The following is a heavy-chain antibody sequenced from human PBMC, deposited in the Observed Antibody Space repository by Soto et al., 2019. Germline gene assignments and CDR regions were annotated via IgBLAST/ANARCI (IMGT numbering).Heavy chain of an antibody. CDR1: GFTVSSYT. J-gene: IGHJ5*02. CDR3: AREYSNDSSAYPGGWFDP. V-gene: IGHV3-48*02. CDR2: VSSSGNTI. Sequence: EVQLVESGGGLVQPGGSLRLSCAASGFTVSSYTMNWVRQAPGKGLEWVSYVSSSGNTIYYADSVKGRFTISRDNAKNSLYLQMNSLRDEDTAVYYCAREYSNDSSAYPGGWFDPWGQGTLVTVSS. D-gene: IGHD3-22*01.